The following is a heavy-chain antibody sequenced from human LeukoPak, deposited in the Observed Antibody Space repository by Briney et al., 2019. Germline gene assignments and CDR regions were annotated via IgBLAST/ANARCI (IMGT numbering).Heavy chain of an antibody. CDR3: AREAQTTMYYFDY. V-gene: IGHV3-23*01. D-gene: IGHD3-10*02. Sequence: PGGSLRLSCAASGFTFSNYVMSWVRQAPGKGPEWVISGSGGSTVYADSVKGRFTISRDNSKNTLYLQMNSLRAEDTALYHCAREAQTTMYYFDYWGQGTLVTVSS. CDR2: ISGSGGST. CDR1: GFTFSNYV. J-gene: IGHJ4*02.